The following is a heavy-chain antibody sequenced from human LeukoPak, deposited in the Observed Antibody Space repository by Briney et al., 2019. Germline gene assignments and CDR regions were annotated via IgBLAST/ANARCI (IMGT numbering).Heavy chain of an antibody. CDR2: IKQDGSEK. V-gene: IGHV3-7*01. Sequence: PGGSLRLSCAASGFTFSSYWMNWVRQAPGKGLEWVANIKQDGSEKYYVDSVKGRFTISRDNAKNSLYLQMNSLRAEDTAVYYCARDQSGYSSSWYQYNDAFDIWGQGTMVTVSS. CDR1: GFTFSSYW. CDR3: ARDQSGYSSSWYQYNDAFDI. D-gene: IGHD6-13*01. J-gene: IGHJ3*02.